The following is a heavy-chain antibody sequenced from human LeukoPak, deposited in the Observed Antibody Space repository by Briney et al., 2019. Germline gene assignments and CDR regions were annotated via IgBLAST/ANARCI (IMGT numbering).Heavy chain of an antibody. CDR1: GFNYSSYT. J-gene: IGHJ4*02. CDR3: ARDKGAAANDY. Sequence: GGSLRLSCAASGFNYSSYTMNWVRQAPGMGLEWLSYISASRGITYYADSVKGRFTISRDNAKNSLYLQMNSLRAEDTAVYYCARDKGAAANDYWGQGTLVTVSS. D-gene: IGHD6-13*01. V-gene: IGHV3-48*04. CDR2: ISASRGIT.